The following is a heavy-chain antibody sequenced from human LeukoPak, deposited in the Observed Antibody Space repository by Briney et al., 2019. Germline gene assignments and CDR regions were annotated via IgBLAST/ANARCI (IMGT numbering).Heavy chain of an antibody. CDR1: GGSISSSSYY. CDR2: IYYSGST. Sequence: PSETLSLTCTVSGGSISSSSYYWGWIRQPPGKGLEWIGSIYYSGSTYYNPSLKSRVTISVDTSKSQFSLNLSSVTVADTAVYFCARGDIRRLWAFDFWGQGAMVAVSS. D-gene: IGHD1-26*01. V-gene: IGHV4-39*07. CDR3: ARGDIRRLWAFDF. J-gene: IGHJ3*01.